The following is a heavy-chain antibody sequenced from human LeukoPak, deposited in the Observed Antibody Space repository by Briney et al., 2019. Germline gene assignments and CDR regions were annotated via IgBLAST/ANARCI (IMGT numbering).Heavy chain of an antibody. CDR1: GFSFSSTS. CDR3: AKDNSHWLFDY. V-gene: IGHV3-30-3*01. D-gene: IGHD1-1*01. Sequence: GGSLRLSCAASGFSFSSTSMHWVRQAPGKGLEWVAVISSTGNIKNFADSVKGRFTISRDNSKNTLYLQMSTLRAEDTSFYYCAKDNSHWLFDYWGRGTLVTVSS. J-gene: IGHJ4*02. CDR2: ISSTGNIK.